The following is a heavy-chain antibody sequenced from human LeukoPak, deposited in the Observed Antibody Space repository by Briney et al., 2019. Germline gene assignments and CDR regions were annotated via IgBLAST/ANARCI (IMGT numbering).Heavy chain of an antibody. V-gene: IGHV3-23*01. J-gene: IGHJ4*02. D-gene: IGHD3-9*01. CDR2: ITGGGSGI. CDR1: GFTFSNYA. Sequence: GASLRLSCAASGFTFSNYAMSWVRQAPGKGLEWVSAITGGGSGIYYADSMKSRFTISRDNSKNTLYPQINGLRAEDTAVYYCAKWGDYDVLTGYYVSDYWGQGTLVTVSS. CDR3: AKWGDYDVLTGYYVSDY.